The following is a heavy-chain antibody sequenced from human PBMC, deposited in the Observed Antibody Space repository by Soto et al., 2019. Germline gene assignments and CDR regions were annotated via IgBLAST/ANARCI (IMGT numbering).Heavy chain of an antibody. CDR2: MNPNSGNT. J-gene: IGHJ4*02. CDR3: ARGRPPHPDYGEGY. D-gene: IGHD4-17*01. V-gene: IGHV1-8*01. Sequence: ASVKVSCKPSGCTFTSHDINWVRQATGQGLEWMGWMNPNSGNTGHAQKFQGRVTMTRNTSISTAYMELSSLRSEDTAVYYCARGRPPHPDYGEGYWGQGTLVTVSS. CDR1: GCTFTSHD.